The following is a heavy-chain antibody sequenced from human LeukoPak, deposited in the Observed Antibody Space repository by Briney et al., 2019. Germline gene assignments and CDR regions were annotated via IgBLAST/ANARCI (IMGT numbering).Heavy chain of an antibody. CDR3: AKDLGRWELLADY. Sequence: GGSLRLSCAASGFTFSSYAMSWVRQAPGKGLEWVSAISGSGGSTYYADSVKGRSTISRDNSKNTLYLQMNSLRAEDTAVYYCAKDLGRWELLADYWGQGTLVTVSS. CDR2: ISGSGGST. CDR1: GFTFSSYA. V-gene: IGHV3-23*01. J-gene: IGHJ4*02. D-gene: IGHD1-26*01.